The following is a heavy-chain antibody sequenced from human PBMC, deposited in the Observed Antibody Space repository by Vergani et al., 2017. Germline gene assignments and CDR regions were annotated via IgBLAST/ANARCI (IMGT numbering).Heavy chain of an antibody. CDR1: GFTVSSNY. J-gene: IGHJ4*02. Sequence: EVQLVESGGGLIQPGGSLRLSCAASGFTVSSNYMSWVRQAPGKGLEWVSAISGSGGSTYYADSVKGRFTISRDNSKNTLYLQMNSLRAEDTAVYYCAKDGAAAGTVFDYWGQGTLVTVSS. CDR3: AKDGAAAGTVFDY. V-gene: IGHV3-23*04. D-gene: IGHD6-13*01. CDR2: ISGSGGST.